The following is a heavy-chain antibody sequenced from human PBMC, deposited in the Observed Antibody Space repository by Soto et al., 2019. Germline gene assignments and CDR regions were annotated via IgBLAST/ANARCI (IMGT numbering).Heavy chain of an antibody. D-gene: IGHD3-10*01. V-gene: IGHV3-7*01. CDR2: IRQGGSEK. CDR1: GFMFNTYW. Sequence: EVQLVESGGGLVQPGGSLRLSCAASGFMFNTYWMSWVRQAPGKGLEWVANIRQGGSEKYYVDSVKGRFSISRDNAKNSLYLQMNSLRAEDSAVYYCARVVGITMVRGVIGRFDHWGQGTLVTVSS. CDR3: ARVVGITMVRGVIGRFDH. J-gene: IGHJ4*02.